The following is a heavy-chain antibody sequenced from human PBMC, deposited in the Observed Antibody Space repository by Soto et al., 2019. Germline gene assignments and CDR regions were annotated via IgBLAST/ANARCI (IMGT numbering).Heavy chain of an antibody. Sequence: LGESLEISCKVSGYSFTSYWISWVRQMPGKGLEWMGRIDPSDSYTNYSPSFQGHVTISADKSISTAYLQWSSLKASDTAMYYCARNDILTGYYYLDYWGQGTLVTVSS. V-gene: IGHV5-10-1*01. D-gene: IGHD3-9*01. CDR3: ARNDILTGYYYLDY. CDR2: IDPSDSYT. J-gene: IGHJ4*02. CDR1: GYSFTSYW.